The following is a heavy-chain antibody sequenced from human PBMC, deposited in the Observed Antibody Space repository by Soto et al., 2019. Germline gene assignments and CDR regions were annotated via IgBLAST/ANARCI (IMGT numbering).Heavy chain of an antibody. J-gene: IGHJ2*01. D-gene: IGHD3-3*01. V-gene: IGHV3-53*02. CDR1: GFTVSSNF. Sequence: EVQLAETGGGLIQPGGSLRLSCAASGFTVSSNFMNWVRQAPGKGLEWVSVIYSGGSAYYADFVKGRFTISRDNSKNILNLQLNTLRAVDAAIYFCARRAPNYDGECYLDLWGRGTLVTLSS. CDR3: ARRAPNYDGECYLDL. CDR2: IYSGGSA.